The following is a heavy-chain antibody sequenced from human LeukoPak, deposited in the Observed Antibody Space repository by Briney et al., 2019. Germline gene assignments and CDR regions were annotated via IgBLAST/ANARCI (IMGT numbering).Heavy chain of an antibody. J-gene: IGHJ4*02. CDR2: IYYSGST. V-gene: IGHV4-31*03. CDR3: AREDSSGYFCDY. Sequence: PSETLSLTCTVSGGSVSSGGYYWSWIRQHPGTGLEWIGYIYYSGSTYYNPSLKSRVTISVDTSKNQFPLKLSSVTAADTAVYYCAREDSSGYFCDYWGQGTLVTVSS. D-gene: IGHD3-22*01. CDR1: GGSVSSGGYY.